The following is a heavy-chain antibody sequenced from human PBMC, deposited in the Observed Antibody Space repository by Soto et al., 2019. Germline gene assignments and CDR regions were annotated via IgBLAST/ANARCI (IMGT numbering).Heavy chain of an antibody. V-gene: IGHV1-18*01. CDR2: INTYNGYT. D-gene: IGHD4-4*01. J-gene: IGHJ6*02. CDR1: GYTFTSCG. CDR3: ARYLTKGLDV. Sequence: QVHLVQSGAEVKKPGASVKVSCKASGYTFTSCGISWVRQAPGQGLEWMGLINTYNGYTNYPQNFQGRVTMTTDTTTGTDYMELRMLTSDDTAVYYCARYLTKGLDVWGQGTTVTVSS.